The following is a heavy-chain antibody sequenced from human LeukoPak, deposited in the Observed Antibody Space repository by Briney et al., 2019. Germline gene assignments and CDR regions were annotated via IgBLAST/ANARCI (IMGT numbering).Heavy chain of an antibody. D-gene: IGHD1-26*01. J-gene: IGHJ4*02. CDR1: GDSVSSNSAA. CDR2: TYYRSKWYN. CDR3: ARGGYFYSGTPSIFDY. Sequence: SQTFSLTCAISGDSVSSNSAAWNWIRQSPSRGLEWLGRTYYRSKWYNDYAVSVKSRITINPDTSKNQFSLQLNSVTPEDTAVYYCARGGYFYSGTPSIFDYWGQGTLVTVSS. V-gene: IGHV6-1*01.